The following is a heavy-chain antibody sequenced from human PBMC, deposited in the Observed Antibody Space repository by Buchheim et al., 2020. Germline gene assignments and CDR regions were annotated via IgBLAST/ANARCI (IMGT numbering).Heavy chain of an antibody. CDR3: ARGWGYCSSTSCSPFDY. V-gene: IGHV4-34*01. J-gene: IGHJ4*02. D-gene: IGHD2-2*01. CDR1: GGSFSGYY. CDR2: ITHSGST. Sequence: QVQLQQWGAGLLKPSETLSLTCAVYGGSFSGYYWSWIRQLPGEGLEWIGEITHSGSTNYNPSLKSRVTISVDTSKNQFSLKLSTVTAADTAVYCCARGWGYCSSTSCSPFDYWGQGTL.